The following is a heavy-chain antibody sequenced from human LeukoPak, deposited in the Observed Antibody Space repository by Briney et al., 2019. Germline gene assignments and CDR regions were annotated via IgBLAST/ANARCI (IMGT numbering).Heavy chain of an antibody. D-gene: IGHD3-10*01. V-gene: IGHV6-1*01. J-gene: IGHJ4*02. Sequence: SQTLSLTCAISGDSVSSNSATWNWIRQSPSRGLEWLGRAYYRSKWDNDYAVSVKSRITINPDTSKNQFSLQLKSVTPEDTAVYYCARNYYGSGSYYSHFDYWGQGTLVTVSS. CDR1: GDSVSSNSAT. CDR2: AYYRSKWDN. CDR3: ARNYYGSGSYYSHFDY.